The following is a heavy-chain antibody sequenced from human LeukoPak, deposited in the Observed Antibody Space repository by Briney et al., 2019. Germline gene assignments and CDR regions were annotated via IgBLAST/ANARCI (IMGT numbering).Heavy chain of an antibody. V-gene: IGHV7-4-1*02. D-gene: IGHD2-2*01. CDR1: GYTFTSYA. CDR3: AIRYCSSTSCYLDY. J-gene: IGHJ4*02. Sequence: ASVKVSCKAFGYTFTSYAMNWVRQAPGQGLEWMGWINTNTGNPTYAQGFTGRFVFSLDTSVSTAYLQISSLKAEDTAVYYCAIRYCSSTSCYLDYWGQGTLVTVSS. CDR2: INTNTGNP.